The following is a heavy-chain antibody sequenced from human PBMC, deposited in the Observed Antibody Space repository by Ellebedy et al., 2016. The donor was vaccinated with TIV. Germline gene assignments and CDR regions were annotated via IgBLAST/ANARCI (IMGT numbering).Heavy chain of an antibody. CDR1: GFTFSSYG. Sequence: GESLKISXAASGFTFSSYGMHWVRQAPGKGLEWVAVISYDGSNKYYADSVKGRFTISRDNSKNTLYLQMNSLRAEDTAVYYCAKKRYYYDSTGGLDNWGQGTLVTVSA. CDR2: ISYDGSNK. CDR3: AKKRYYYDSTGGLDN. V-gene: IGHV3-30*18. D-gene: IGHD3-22*01. J-gene: IGHJ4*02.